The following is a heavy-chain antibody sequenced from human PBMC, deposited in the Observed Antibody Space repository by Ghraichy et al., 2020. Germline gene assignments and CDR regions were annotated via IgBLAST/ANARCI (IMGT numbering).Heavy chain of an antibody. J-gene: IGHJ4*01. CDR1: GGSISSSSYY. V-gene: IGHV4-39*02. D-gene: IGHD6-19*01. Sequence: SETLSLTCTVSGGSISSSSYYWGWIRQPPGKGLEWIGSIYYSGSTYYNPSLKSRVTISVDTSKNQFSLKLSSVTAADTAVYYCARDKGGPVAGRDYFDYWGHGTLVTVSS. CDR3: ARDKGGPVAGRDYFDY. CDR2: IYYSGST.